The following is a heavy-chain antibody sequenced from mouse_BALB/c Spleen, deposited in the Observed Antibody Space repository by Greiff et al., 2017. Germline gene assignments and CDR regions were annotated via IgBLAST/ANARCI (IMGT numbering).Heavy chain of an antibody. J-gene: IGHJ3*01. D-gene: IGHD2-14*01. CDR2: IYPYNGGT. CDR1: GYTFTDYN. Sequence: EVQLQQSGPELVKPGASVKISCKASGYTFTDYNMHWVKQSHGKSLEWIGYIYPYNGGTGYNQKFKSKATLTVDNSSSTAYMELRSLTSEDSAVYYCVGGVRGFAYWGQGTLVTVSA. V-gene: IGHV1S29*02. CDR3: VGGVRGFAY.